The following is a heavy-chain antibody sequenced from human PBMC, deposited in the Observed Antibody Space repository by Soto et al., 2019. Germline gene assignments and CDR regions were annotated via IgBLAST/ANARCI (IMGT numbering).Heavy chain of an antibody. D-gene: IGHD2-2*01. V-gene: IGHV6-1*01. Sequence: SQTLSLTCAISGDSVSSNSAAWNWIRQSPSRGLEWLGRTYYRSKWYNDYAVSVKSRITINPDTSKNQFSLQLNSVTPEDTAVYYRERAGLVLVKDGMGYYYYYMDVCGKXTPVTVSS. CDR3: ERAGLVLVKDGMGYYYYYMDV. J-gene: IGHJ6*03. CDR2: TYYRSKWYN. CDR1: GDSVSSNSAA.